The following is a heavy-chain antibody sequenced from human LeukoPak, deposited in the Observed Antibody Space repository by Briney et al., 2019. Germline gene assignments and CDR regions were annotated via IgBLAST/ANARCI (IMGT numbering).Heavy chain of an antibody. CDR2: INPNSGGT. CDR3: ATGIGTTPDYYFDY. V-gene: IGHV1-2*02. J-gene: IGHJ4*02. Sequence: GASVKVSCKASGYTFSGYYLHWVRQPPGQGLEWMGWINPNSGGTNSAQKFQGRVTMTRDTSIITAYMELSRLRSEDTAVYYCATGIGTTPDYYFDYWGQGTLVTVSS. D-gene: IGHD1-1*01. CDR1: GYTFSGYY.